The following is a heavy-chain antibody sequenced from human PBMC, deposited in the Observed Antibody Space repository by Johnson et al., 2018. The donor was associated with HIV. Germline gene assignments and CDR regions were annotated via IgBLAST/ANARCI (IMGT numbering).Heavy chain of an antibody. CDR1: GFTFSSYG. J-gene: IGHJ3*02. D-gene: IGHD3-22*01. CDR3: ARDLKSYYDSSGYFDAFDI. Sequence: VQLVESGGGVVQPGGSLRLSCAASGFTFSSYGMSWVRQAPGKGLEWVSGINWNGGSTGYADSVKGRFTISRDNAKNSLYLQMNSLRAEDTALYYCARDLKSYYDSSGYFDAFDIWGQGTMVTVSS. CDR2: INWNGGST. V-gene: IGHV3-20*04.